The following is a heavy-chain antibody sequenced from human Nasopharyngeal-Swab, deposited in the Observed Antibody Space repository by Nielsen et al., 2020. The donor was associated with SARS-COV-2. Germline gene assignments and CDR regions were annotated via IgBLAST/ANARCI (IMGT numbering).Heavy chain of an antibody. J-gene: IGHJ5*02. D-gene: IGHD6-6*01. CDR1: GGFISSGDYY. CDR3: ARQGPSIAARKETNWFDP. CDR2: MYYTGGT. V-gene: IGHV4-39*01. Sequence: SETLSLTCHVSGGFISSGDYYWGWIRQPPGKGLEWIATMYYTGGTYYNPSLKSRVTISADTSKNHFSLKLSSVTAADTAVYYCARQGPSIAARKETNWFDPWGQGTLVTVSS.